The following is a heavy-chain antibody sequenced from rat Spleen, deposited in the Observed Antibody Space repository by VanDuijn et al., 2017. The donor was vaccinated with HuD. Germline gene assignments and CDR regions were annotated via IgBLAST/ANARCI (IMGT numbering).Heavy chain of an antibody. CDR1: RFTFNNYG. D-gene: IGHD2-5*01. V-gene: IGHV5-7*01. CDR2: ISYDGSST. J-gene: IGHJ1*01. Sequence: EVQLVESGGGLVQPGRSLKLSCAASRFTFNNYGMTWVRQAPKKDLEWVASISYDGSSTYYRDSVKGRFTISRDNAKSTLYLQMDSLGSEDMATYYCVRQGYLRDWYFDFWGPGTMVTVSS. CDR3: VRQGYLRDWYFDF.